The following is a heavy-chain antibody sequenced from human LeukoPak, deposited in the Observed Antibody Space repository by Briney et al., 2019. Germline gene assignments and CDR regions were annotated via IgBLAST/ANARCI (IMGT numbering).Heavy chain of an antibody. CDR2: INHSGST. J-gene: IGHJ5*02. Sequence: SGTLSLTCAVYGGSFSGYYWSWIRQPPGKGLEWIGEINHSGSTSYNPSLKSRVTISVDTSKNQFSLKLSSVTAADTAVYYCARGTGYANWFDPWGQGTLVTVSS. D-gene: IGHD5-18*01. V-gene: IGHV4-34*01. CDR1: GGSFSGYY. CDR3: ARGTGYANWFDP.